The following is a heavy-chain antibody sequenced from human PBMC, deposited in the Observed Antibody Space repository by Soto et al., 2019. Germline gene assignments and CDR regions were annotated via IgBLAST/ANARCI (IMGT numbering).Heavy chain of an antibody. CDR1: GYSFTNND. CDR3: ARMATFGSLNWFDP. Sequence: SVKVSCKASGYSFTNNDVSWVRQATGQGLEWMGWMNPGSGDTGYAQKFQGRVTMTRDISIATAYMELSGLRSDDTAIYYCARMATFGSLNWFDPWGQGTLVTSPQ. CDR2: MNPGSGDT. V-gene: IGHV1-8*01. D-gene: IGHD3-10*01. J-gene: IGHJ5*02.